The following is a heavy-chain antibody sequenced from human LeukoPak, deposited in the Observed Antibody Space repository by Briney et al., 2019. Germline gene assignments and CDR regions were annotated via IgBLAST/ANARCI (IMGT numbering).Heavy chain of an antibody. CDR3: ARGEETPYYFDY. CDR2: IYHSGST. J-gene: IGHJ4*02. V-gene: IGHV4-30-2*01. Sequence: PSETLSLTCAVSGGSISSGGYSWSWIRQPPGKGLEWIGYIYHSGSTYYNPSLKSRVTISVDRSKNQFSLKLSSVTAADTAVYYCARGEETPYYFDYWGQGTLVTVSS. CDR1: GGSISSGGYS.